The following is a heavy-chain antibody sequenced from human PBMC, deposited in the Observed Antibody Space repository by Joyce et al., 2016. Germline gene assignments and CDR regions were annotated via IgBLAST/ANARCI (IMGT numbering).Heavy chain of an antibody. J-gene: IGHJ4*02. CDR3: ARGYTNGWLDH. V-gene: IGHV1-18*01. CDR1: GYTFVNYA. CDR2: ISAYNENT. D-gene: IGHD6-19*01. Sequence: QVQLVRSGAGVKKPEASVKVSCKASGYTFVNYAISWVRKAPGQGLEWMGWISAYNENTNDAQRLQGRVTMTRDTSTSTAYIELRSLRSDDTATYYCARGYTNGWLDHWGQGTLVTVSS.